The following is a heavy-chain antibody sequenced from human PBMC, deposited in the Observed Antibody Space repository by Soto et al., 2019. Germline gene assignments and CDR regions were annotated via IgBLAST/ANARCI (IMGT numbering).Heavy chain of an antibody. J-gene: IGHJ6*02. Sequence: QVQLVESGGGVVQPGRSLRLSCAASGFTFSSYGMHWVRQAPGKGLEWVAVISYDGSNKYYADSVKGRFTISRDNSKNTLYLQMNSRRAEDTAVYYCAKDIGVVPAAGGNWNYYYGMDVWGQGTTVTVSS. V-gene: IGHV3-30*18. D-gene: IGHD2-2*01. CDR3: AKDIGVVPAAGGNWNYYYGMDV. CDR1: GFTFSSYG. CDR2: ISYDGSNK.